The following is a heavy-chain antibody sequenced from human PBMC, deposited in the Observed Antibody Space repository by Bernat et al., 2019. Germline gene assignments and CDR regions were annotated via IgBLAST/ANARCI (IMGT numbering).Heavy chain of an antibody. D-gene: IGHD3-16*01. CDR2: ISSSSTYI. CDR3: ARTGDGHEGDDDYMDG. J-gene: IGHJ6*03. Sequence: EVQLVESGGGLVKPGESLRLSCAASGFSFSSYSMHWVRLAPGKGLEWVSYISSSSTYIYYADSVKGRFTISRDNAKNSLYLQMNSLRVEDTAVYYWARTGDGHEGDDDYMDGWGKGTTVTVSS. V-gene: IGHV3-21*05. CDR1: GFSFSSYS.